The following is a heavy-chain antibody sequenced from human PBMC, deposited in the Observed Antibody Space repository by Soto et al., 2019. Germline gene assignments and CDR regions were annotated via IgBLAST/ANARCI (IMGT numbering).Heavy chain of an antibody. CDR1: GGSISSYY. D-gene: IGHD6-6*01. Sequence: QVQLQESGPGLVKPSETLSLTCTVSGGSISSYYWSWIRQPPGKGLEWIGYIYYSGSTNYNPSLKSRVTISVDTSKNQFSLKLSSVTAADTAVYYCARGSVAARPGGVYYYYGMDVWGQGTTVTVSS. V-gene: IGHV4-59*01. CDR2: IYYSGST. CDR3: ARGSVAARPGGVYYYYGMDV. J-gene: IGHJ6*02.